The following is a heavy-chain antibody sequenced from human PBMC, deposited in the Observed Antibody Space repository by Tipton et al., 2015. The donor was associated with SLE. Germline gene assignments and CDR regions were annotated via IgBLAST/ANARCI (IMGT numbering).Heavy chain of an antibody. CDR2: INHSGST. Sequence: TLSLTCAVYGGSFSGYYWSWIRQPPGKGLEWIGEINHSGSTNYNPSLKSRVTISVDTSKNQFSLKLSSVTAADTAVYYCARLLQQLPTGGGWFDPWGQGTLVTVSS. J-gene: IGHJ5*02. D-gene: IGHD6-13*01. V-gene: IGHV4-34*01. CDR3: ARLLQQLPTGGGWFDP. CDR1: GGSFSGYY.